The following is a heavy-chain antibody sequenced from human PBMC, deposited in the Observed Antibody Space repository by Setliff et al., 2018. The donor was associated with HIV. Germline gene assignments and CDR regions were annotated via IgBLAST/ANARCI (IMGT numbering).Heavy chain of an antibody. D-gene: IGHD2-2*01. J-gene: IGHJ5*02. CDR3: ARGRRVVPAAESNWFDP. CDR2: MNPNSANT. V-gene: IGHV1-8*02. Sequence: GASVKVSCKASGGTFSTYAISWVRQAPGQGLEWMGWMNPNSANTGYAPNVQGRVTMTSDTSIGTAYMELSSLRSDDTAVYYCARGRRVVPAAESNWFDPWGQGTLVTVSS. CDR1: GGTFSTYA.